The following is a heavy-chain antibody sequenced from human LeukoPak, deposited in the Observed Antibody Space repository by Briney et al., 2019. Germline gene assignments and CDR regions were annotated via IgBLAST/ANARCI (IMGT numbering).Heavy chain of an antibody. CDR3: ARGGAYYYDSSGTFDY. Sequence: GGSLGLSCAASGFTFSSYAMSWVRQAPGKGLEWVSAISGSGGSTYYADSVKGRFTISRDNAKNSLYLQMNSLRAGDTAVYYCARGGAYYYDSSGTFDYWGQGTLVTVSS. D-gene: IGHD3-22*01. V-gene: IGHV3-23*01. CDR2: ISGSGGST. J-gene: IGHJ4*02. CDR1: GFTFSSYA.